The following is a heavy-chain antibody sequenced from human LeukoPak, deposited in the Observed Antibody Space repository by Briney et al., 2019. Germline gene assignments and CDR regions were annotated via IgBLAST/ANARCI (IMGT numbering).Heavy chain of an antibody. D-gene: IGHD1-26*01. Sequence: PGRSLRLSCAASGFTFSSYAMHWVRQAPGKGLEWVAVISYDGSNKYYADSVKGRFTISRDNSKNTLYLQMNSLRAEDTAVYYCARDREGYYYYYGMDVWGQGTRSPSP. CDR3: ARDREGYYYYYGMDV. J-gene: IGHJ6*02. CDR2: ISYDGSNK. CDR1: GFTFSSYA. V-gene: IGHV3-30-3*01.